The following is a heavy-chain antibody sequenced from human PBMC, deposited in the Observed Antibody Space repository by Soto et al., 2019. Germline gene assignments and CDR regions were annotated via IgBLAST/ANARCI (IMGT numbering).Heavy chain of an antibody. Sequence: QVHLQQWGAGLLKPSETLSLTCAVYGGSFSGYYWSWIRQPPGKGLEWIGEINHSGSTNLNPSLKSRVTISVDTSRSQFSLMLSSVTAADMAVYYCARLNSATYYDFWSWGQGTLVTVSS. V-gene: IGHV4-34*02. D-gene: IGHD3-3*01. CDR2: INHSGST. J-gene: IGHJ5*02. CDR3: ARLNSATYYDFWS. CDR1: GGSFSGYY.